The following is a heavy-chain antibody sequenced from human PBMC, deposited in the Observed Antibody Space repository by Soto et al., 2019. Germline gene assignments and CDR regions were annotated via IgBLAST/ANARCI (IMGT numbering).Heavy chain of an antibody. CDR3: APGSRGY. CDR2: SRNKANSYTT. V-gene: IGHV3-72*01. CDR1: GFTFSDHY. D-gene: IGHD3-22*01. J-gene: IGHJ4*02. Sequence: PGGSLRLSCAASGFTFSDHYMDWVRQAPGKGLEWVGRSRNKANSYTTEYAASVKGRFTISRDDSKNSLYLQMNSLKTEDTAVYYCAPGSRGYWGQGTLVTVSS.